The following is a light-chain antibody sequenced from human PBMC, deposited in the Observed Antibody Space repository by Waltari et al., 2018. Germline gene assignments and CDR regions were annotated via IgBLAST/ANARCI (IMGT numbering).Light chain of an antibody. CDR3: QAWGITTVV. Sequence: SYDLTQPPSVSVSPGQTASIMCSGDKLGEKYTCWYQQRPGQSPVLVIYQDSKRPSGIPERFSGSSSGNTATLTISGTQATDEADYYCQAWGITTVVFGGGTRLTVL. CDR2: QDS. V-gene: IGLV3-1*01. CDR1: KLGEKY. J-gene: IGLJ2*01.